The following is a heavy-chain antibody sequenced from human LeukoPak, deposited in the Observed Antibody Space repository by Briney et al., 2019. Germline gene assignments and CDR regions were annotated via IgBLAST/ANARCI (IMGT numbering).Heavy chain of an antibody. CDR3: ARELRDGIAAASRRTGFDY. V-gene: IGHV3-11*06. D-gene: IGHD6-13*01. CDR1: GFTFSAYY. CDR2: ISGSSSDR. J-gene: IGHJ4*02. Sequence: GGSLRLSCAASGFTFSAYYMAWLRQAPGKGPEWVSHISGSSSDRRYADSVKGRFTISRDNAKSSLYLQMNSLRAEDTAVYYCARELRDGIAAASRRTGFDYWGQGTLVTVSS.